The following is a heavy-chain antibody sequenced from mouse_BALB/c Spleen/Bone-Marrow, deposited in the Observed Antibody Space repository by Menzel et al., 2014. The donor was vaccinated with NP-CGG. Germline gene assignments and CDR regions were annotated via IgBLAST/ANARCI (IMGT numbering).Heavy chain of an antibody. CDR3: ARGTARAMMDY. J-gene: IGHJ4*01. CDR1: GYTFXSYW. CDR2: IHPSNGRT. Sequence: QVQLQQPGTELVKPGASVKLSCKASGYTFXSYWIHWVKQRPGQGLEWIGEIHPSNGRTNYSEKFKTKATLTVDKSSTTAHMQLRSLTSEDSAVYYCARGTARAMMDYWGQGTSVTVSS. V-gene: IGHV1S81*02. D-gene: IGHD3-2*01.